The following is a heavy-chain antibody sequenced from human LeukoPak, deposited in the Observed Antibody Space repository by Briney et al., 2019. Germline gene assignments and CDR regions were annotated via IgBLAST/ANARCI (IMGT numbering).Heavy chain of an antibody. CDR3: TRRREYKHAFDL. D-gene: IGHD6-6*01. Sequence: SETLSLTCAVYGGSISGYYWSWIRQPPGKGLEWIGYIFYSGSTSYNPSLTTRVTISVDTSKNQFSLQLSSVTAADTAMYYCTRRREYKHAFDLWGQGTMVTVSS. CDR1: GGSISGYY. J-gene: IGHJ3*01. CDR2: IFYSGST. V-gene: IGHV4-59*08.